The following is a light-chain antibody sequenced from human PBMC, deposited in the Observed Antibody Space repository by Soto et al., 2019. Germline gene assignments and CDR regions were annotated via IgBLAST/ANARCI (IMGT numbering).Light chain of an antibody. V-gene: IGKV3-20*01. CDR2: DAS. Sequence: EIVLTQSPGTLSVSPGERATLSCRATQSVSSKSLAWYQQKAGQAPRLIIYDASKRAADVPDRFSGSGSGTDFTLTISRLEAEDFAVYYCQQYYSSPPTFGQGTKVEIK. J-gene: IGKJ1*01. CDR3: QQYYSSPPT. CDR1: QSVSSKS.